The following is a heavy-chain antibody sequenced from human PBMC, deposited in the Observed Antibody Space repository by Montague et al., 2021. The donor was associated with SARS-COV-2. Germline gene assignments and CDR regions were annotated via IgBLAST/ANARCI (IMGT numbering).Heavy chain of an antibody. CDR1: GXSITGFS. CDR2: VTTSGTT. D-gene: IGHD6-6*01. CDR3: ARTPTRPLSLDS. J-gene: IGHJ4*02. Sequence: SETLSLTCAVSGXSITGFSWSWVRQPAGKGLEWIGRVTTSGTTNYSPSLRSRVTMSVDTSKNQFSLNLNSVTAAATAIYYCARTPTRPLSLDSWGQGTLVTVSS. V-gene: IGHV4-4*07.